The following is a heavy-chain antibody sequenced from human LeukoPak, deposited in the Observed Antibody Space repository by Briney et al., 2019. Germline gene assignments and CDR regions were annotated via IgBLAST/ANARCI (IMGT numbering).Heavy chain of an antibody. V-gene: IGHV3-7*03. D-gene: IGHD5-12*01. J-gene: IGHJ4*02. CDR2: INPDGNKK. CDR1: GLTFSSSW. CDR3: ATGRGYSGYDEYYFDY. Sequence: GGSLRLSCAVSGLTFSSSWMDWVRQAPGKGLEWVASINPDGNKKYSADSVKGRFTIPRDNSKNTLYLQMNSLRAEDTAVYYCATGRGYSGYDEYYFDYWGQGTLVTVSS.